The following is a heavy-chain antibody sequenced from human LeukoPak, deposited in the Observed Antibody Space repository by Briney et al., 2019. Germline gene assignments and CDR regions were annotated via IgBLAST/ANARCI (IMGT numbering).Heavy chain of an antibody. V-gene: IGHV3-33*01. J-gene: IGHJ4*02. CDR3: ARGSSYGNYFDY. Sequence: GGSLRLSCAASGSTFSSYGMHWVRQAPGKGLEWVAVIWYDGSNKYYADSVKGRFTISRDNSKNTLYLQMNSLRAEDTAVYYCARGSSYGNYFDYWGQGTLVTVSS. CDR1: GSTFSSYG. CDR2: IWYDGSNK. D-gene: IGHD4-17*01.